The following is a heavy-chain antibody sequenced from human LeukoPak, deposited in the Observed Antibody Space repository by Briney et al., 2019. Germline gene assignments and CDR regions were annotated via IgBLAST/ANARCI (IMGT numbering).Heavy chain of an antibody. CDR1: GGSISSYY. J-gene: IGHJ6*03. CDR2: IYYSGST. CDR3: ARVYGSGPPDYYYYYYMDV. Sequence: SETLSLTCTVSGGSISSYYWSWIRQPPGKGLEWIGYIYYSGSTNYNPSLKSRVTISVDTSKNQFSLKVSSVTAADTAVYYCARVYGSGPPDYYYYYYMDVWGKGTTVTVSS. V-gene: IGHV4-59*01. D-gene: IGHD3-10*01.